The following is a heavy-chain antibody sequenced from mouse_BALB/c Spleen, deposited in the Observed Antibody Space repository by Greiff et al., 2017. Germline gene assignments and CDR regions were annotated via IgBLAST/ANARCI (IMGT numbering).Heavy chain of an antibody. CDR2: INPYNGAT. J-gene: IGHJ4*01. CDR3: ARTYDYDDAMDY. CDR1: GYSFTGYY. V-gene: IGHV1-26*01. Sequence: LVEPGASVKISCKASGYSFTGYYMHWVKQSHVKSLEWIGRINPYNGATSYNQNFKDKASLTVDKSSSTAYMELHSLTSEDSAVYYCARTYDYDDAMDYWGQGTSVTVSS. D-gene: IGHD2-4*01.